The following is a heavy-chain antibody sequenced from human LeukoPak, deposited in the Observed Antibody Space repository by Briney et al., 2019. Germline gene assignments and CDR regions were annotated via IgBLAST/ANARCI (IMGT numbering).Heavy chain of an antibody. D-gene: IGHD6-19*01. CDR1: GLTVSSNH. CDR2: IYGGADT. V-gene: IGHV3-53*01. Sequence: GGSLRLSCAASGLTVSSNHMSWVRQAPGKGLEWISVIYGGADTYYADSVKGRFTISRDNSKNTLYLHLNSLRAEDTAVYYCASSGYSSISGFDPWGQGTLVTVSS. J-gene: IGHJ5*02. CDR3: ASSGYSSISGFDP.